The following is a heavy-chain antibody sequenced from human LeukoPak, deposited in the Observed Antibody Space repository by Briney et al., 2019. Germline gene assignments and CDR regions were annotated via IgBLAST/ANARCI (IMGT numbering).Heavy chain of an antibody. CDR3: ARYDVWGTYRAFDY. V-gene: IGHV4-39*07. Sequence: SETLSLTCTVSGGSISRDTYYCAWIRQSPGRGLEWFGSVYYSGRTDYNPSLKSRVTISVDTSKNQFSLKLSSVTAADTAVYYCARYDVWGTYRAFDYWGQGTLVTVSS. D-gene: IGHD3-16*02. CDR2: VYYSGRT. CDR1: GGSISRDTYY. J-gene: IGHJ4*02.